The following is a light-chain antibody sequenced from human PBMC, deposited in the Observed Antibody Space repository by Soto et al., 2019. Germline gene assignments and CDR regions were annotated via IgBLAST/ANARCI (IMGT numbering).Light chain of an antibody. CDR2: DND. CDR1: SSNIENNY. J-gene: IGLJ2*01. CDR3: GTWDSSLSAAV. V-gene: IGLV1-51*01. Sequence: QSVLTQPPSVSAAPGQKVTISCSGSSSNIENNYVSWYQQLPRTAPKLLIYDNDKRPSGIPDRFSGSKSGTSATLGITGLQTGDEADYYCGTWDSSLSAAVFGGGTKLTVL.